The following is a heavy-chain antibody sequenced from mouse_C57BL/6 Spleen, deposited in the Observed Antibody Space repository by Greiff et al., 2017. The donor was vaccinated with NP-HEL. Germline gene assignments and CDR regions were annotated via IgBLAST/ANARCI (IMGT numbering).Heavy chain of an antibody. D-gene: IGHD2-4*01. V-gene: IGHV5-17*01. CDR1: GFTFSDYG. CDR2: ISSGSSTI. CDR3: ARRGRYDYDDAMDY. Sequence: EVQLVESGGGLVKPGGSLKLSCAASGFTFSDYGMHWVRQAPEKGLEWVAYISSGSSTIYYADTVKGRFTISRDNAKTTLFLQRTRLRSGDTAMYYCARRGRYDYDDAMDYWGQGTSVTVSS. J-gene: IGHJ4*01.